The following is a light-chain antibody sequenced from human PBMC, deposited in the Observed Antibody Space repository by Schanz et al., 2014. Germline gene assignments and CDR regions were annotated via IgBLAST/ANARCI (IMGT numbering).Light chain of an antibody. J-gene: IGKJ2*01. CDR2: AAS. CDR3: QQYNSYSPYT. CDR1: QGISSY. V-gene: IGKV1-9*01. Sequence: IQLTQSPSSLSASVGDRVTITCRASQGISSYLAWYQQKPGKAPKLLIFAASTLQGGVPSRFSGSGSGTEFTLTISSLQPDDFATYYCQQYNSYSPYTFGQGTKLEIK.